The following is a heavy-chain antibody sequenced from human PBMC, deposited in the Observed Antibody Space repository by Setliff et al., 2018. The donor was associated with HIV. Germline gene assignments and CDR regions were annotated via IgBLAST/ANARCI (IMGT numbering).Heavy chain of an antibody. J-gene: IGHJ3*02. CDR3: ASGGVDFVWGSYSPVPI. CDR2: IDYSGNT. CDR1: GYSINVAYY. D-gene: IGHD3-16*01. Sequence: SETLSLTCAVSGYSINVAYYWGWIRQSPGKGLEWIGTIDYSGNTYYNPSLKSRVTTSVDTSKNQFSLKLSSVTAADTAVYYCASGGVDFVWGSYSPVPIWGQGTMVTVSS. V-gene: IGHV4-38-2*01.